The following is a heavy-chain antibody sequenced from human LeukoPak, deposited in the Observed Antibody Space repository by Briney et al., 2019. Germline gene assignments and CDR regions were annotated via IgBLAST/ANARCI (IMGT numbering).Heavy chain of an antibody. CDR3: ASRIRGGNRYFDY. CDR2: IYYSGST. V-gene: IGHV4-59*08. Sequence: SETLSLTCTVSGGSISSYYWSWIRQPPGKGLEWIGYIYYSGSTNYNPSLKSRVTISVDTSKNQFSLKLSSVTAADTAVYYCASRIRGGNRYFDYWGQGTLVTVSS. D-gene: IGHD4-23*01. CDR1: GGSISSYY. J-gene: IGHJ4*02.